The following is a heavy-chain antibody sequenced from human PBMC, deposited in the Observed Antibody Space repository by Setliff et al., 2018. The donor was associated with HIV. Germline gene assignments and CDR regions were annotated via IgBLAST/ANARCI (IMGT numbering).Heavy chain of an antibody. D-gene: IGHD1-26*01. J-gene: IGHJ4*02. CDR2: INPSGGST. CDR3: ARSRGSGGFDY. Sequence: ASVKVSCKASGYTFTSYYMHWVRQAPGQGLEWMGIINPSGGSTSYVQKFQGRVTMTRETSTSTVYMELSSLSSEDTAVYYCARSRGSGGFDYWGQGTLVTVSS. CDR1: GYTFTSYY. V-gene: IGHV1-46*01.